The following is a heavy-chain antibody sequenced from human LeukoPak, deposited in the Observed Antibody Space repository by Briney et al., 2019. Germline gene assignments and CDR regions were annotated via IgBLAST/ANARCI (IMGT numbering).Heavy chain of an antibody. CDR3: ARGGQGRIAVADGGFDY. CDR1: GGSISSSSYY. J-gene: IGHJ4*02. D-gene: IGHD6-19*01. CDR2: IYYSGST. V-gene: IGHV4-39*07. Sequence: SETLSLTCTVSGGSISSSSYYWGWIRQPPGKGLEWIGSIYYSGSTYYNPSLKSRVTISVDTSKNQFSLKLSSVTAADTAVYYCARGGQGRIAVADGGFDYWGQGTLVTVSS.